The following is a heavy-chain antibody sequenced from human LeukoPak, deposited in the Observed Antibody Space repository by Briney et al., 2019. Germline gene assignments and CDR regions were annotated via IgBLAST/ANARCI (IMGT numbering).Heavy chain of an antibody. Sequence: ASVKVSCKASGYTFTSYAMHWVRQAPGQRLEWMGWISAGNGNTKYSQKFQGRVTITRDTSASTAYMELSSLRSEDTAVYYCARNRDYDYVWGVGYWGQGTLVTVSS. V-gene: IGHV1-3*01. CDR2: ISAGNGNT. CDR1: GYTFTSYA. J-gene: IGHJ4*02. D-gene: IGHD3-16*01. CDR3: ARNRDYDYVWGVGY.